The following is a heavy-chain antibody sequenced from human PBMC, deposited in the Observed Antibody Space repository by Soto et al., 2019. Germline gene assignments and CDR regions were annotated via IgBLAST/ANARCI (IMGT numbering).Heavy chain of an antibody. D-gene: IGHD3-3*01. CDR1: GFTFSSYA. V-gene: IGHV3-23*01. CDR3: AKAYDFWSGYYIDY. CDR2: ISGSGGST. Sequence: PGGSLRLSCAASGFTFSSYAMSWVRQAPGKGLEWVSAISGSGGSTYYADSVKGRFTISRDNSKNTLYLQMNSLRAEDTAVYYCAKAYDFWSGYYIDYWGKGTLVTVSS. J-gene: IGHJ4*02.